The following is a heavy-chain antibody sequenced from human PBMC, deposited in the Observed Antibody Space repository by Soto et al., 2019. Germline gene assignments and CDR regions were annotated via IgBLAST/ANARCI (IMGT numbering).Heavy chain of an antibody. V-gene: IGHV1-69*13. CDR3: AREATSPVEMATPDWYFDL. D-gene: IGHD5-12*01. CDR2: IIPIFGTA. CDR1: GGTFSSYA. J-gene: IGHJ2*01. Sequence: GASVKVSCKASGGTFSSYAISWVRQAPGQGLEWMGGIIPIFGTANYAQKFQGRVTITADESTSTAYMELSSLRSEDTAVYYCAREATSPVEMATPDWYFDLWGRGTLVTVSS.